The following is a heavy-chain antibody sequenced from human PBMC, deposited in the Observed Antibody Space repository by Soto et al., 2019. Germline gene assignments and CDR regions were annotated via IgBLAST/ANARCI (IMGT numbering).Heavy chain of an antibody. CDR1: GFTFSSYA. D-gene: IGHD3-22*01. Sequence: GGSLRLSCAASGFTFSSYAMSWVRQAPGKGLEWVSAISGSGTNIYYADSVKGRFTISRDSAKNSLYLQMNSLRDEDTAVYYCARDSPYYDSSGYYPDYWGQGTLVTVSS. V-gene: IGHV3-48*02. CDR3: ARDSPYYDSSGYYPDY. J-gene: IGHJ4*02. CDR2: ISGSGTNI.